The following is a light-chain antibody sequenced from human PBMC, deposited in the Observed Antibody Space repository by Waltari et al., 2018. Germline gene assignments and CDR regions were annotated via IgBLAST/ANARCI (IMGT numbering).Light chain of an antibody. CDR1: QSIDNY. CDR3: QQRANWPIT. Sequence: EIVLTQSPATLSLSPGERATLSCRASQSIDNYLAWYQQKPGQAPRLLIYDASYSATGIPVRFSGSGSGPDFTLTISSLEPEDFAVYYCQQRANWPITFGQGTRLEIK. J-gene: IGKJ5*01. V-gene: IGKV3-11*01. CDR2: DAS.